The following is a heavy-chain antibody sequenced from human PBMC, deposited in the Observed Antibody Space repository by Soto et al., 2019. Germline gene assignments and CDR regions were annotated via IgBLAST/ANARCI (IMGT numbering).Heavy chain of an antibody. J-gene: IGHJ5*02. D-gene: IGHD2-8*01. CDR2: ISGSGGST. Sequence: GGSLRLSCAASGFTFSSYAMSWVRQSPGKGLEWVSAISGSGGSTYYADSVKGRFTISRDNSKNTLYLQMNSLRAEDTAVYYCAKVIYCTNGVCGYNWFDPWGQGTLVTV. CDR1: GFTFSSYA. CDR3: AKVIYCTNGVCGYNWFDP. V-gene: IGHV3-23*01.